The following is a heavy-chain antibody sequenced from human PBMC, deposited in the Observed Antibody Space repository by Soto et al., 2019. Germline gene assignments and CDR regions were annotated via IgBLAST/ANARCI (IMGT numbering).Heavy chain of an antibody. D-gene: IGHD6-25*01. CDR2: ITGSGGST. CDR1: GFTFNNYA. V-gene: IGHV3-23*01. Sequence: EVQLLESGGGLVQPGGSLRLSCAASGFTFNNYAMTWVRQAPGKGPDWVSTITGSGGSTYYADSVKGRFTISRDNSKNGLYWQKNSLRAEDTAIYYCARRLYSSGNYGMDVLGQGTTVNVFS. CDR3: ARRLYSSGNYGMDV. J-gene: IGHJ6*02.